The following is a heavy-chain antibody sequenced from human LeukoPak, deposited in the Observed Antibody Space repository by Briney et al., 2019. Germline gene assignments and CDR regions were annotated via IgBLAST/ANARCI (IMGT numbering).Heavy chain of an antibody. CDR3: AREEYCSSASCTSFDY. CDR2: ISYDGRNK. J-gene: IGHJ4*02. Sequence: GGSLRLSCAASGFTFSTYAMHWVRRAPGKGLEWVAVISYDGRNKYYSDTVKGRFTISRDNSKNRLYLQMNSLRVDDTAVYYCAREEYCSSASCTSFDYWGQGTLVTVSS. V-gene: IGHV3-30*04. CDR1: GFTFSTYA. D-gene: IGHD2-2*01.